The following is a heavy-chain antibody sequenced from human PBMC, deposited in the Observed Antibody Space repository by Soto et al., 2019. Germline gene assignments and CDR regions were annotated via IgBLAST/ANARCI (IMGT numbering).Heavy chain of an antibody. CDR1: GGSISSYY. V-gene: IGHV4-59*01. J-gene: IGHJ6*02. CDR2: IYYSGST. CDR3: ARDLGGAAMVLGGGMDV. D-gene: IGHD5-18*01. Sequence: QVQLQESGPGLVKPSETLSLTCTVSGGSISSYYWSWIRQPPGKGLEWIGYIYYSGSTNYNPSLKSRVTISVDTSKNQFSLKLSSVTAADTAVYYCARDLGGAAMVLGGGMDVWGQGTTVTVSS.